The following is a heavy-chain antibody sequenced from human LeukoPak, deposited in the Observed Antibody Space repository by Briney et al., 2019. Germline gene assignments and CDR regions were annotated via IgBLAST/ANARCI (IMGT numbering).Heavy chain of an antibody. Sequence: KPGGSLRLSCAASGFTFSSYNMNWVRQAPGKGLEWVSSISSSSSYIYYADSVKGRFTISRDNAKKSLYLEMNSLRDEDTAVYYCARDLLGWELHYFDYWGPETLVTVSS. CDR3: ARDLLGWELHYFDY. CDR1: GFTFSSYN. J-gene: IGHJ4*02. CDR2: ISSSSSYI. V-gene: IGHV3-21*01. D-gene: IGHD1-26*01.